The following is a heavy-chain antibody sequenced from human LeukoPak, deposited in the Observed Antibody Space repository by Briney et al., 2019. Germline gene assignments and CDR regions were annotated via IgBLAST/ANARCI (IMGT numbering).Heavy chain of an antibody. CDR1: GGSISSSSYY. Sequence: PSETLSLTCTVSGGSISSSSYYWGWIRQPPGKGLEWIGSIYYSGSTYYNPSLKSRVTISVDTSKNQFSLKLSSVTAADTAVYYCARAPLHVDYWGQGTLVTVSS. V-gene: IGHV4-39*07. J-gene: IGHJ4*02. D-gene: IGHD4-11*01. CDR2: IYYSGST. CDR3: ARAPLHVDY.